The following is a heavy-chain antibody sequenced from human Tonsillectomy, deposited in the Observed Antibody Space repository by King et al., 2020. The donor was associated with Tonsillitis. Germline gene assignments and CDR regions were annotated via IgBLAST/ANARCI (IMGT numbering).Heavy chain of an antibody. V-gene: IGHV3-33*05. J-gene: IGHJ4*02. CDR1: GFTFSNDD. CDR2: ISYDGSKK. CDR3: AIGKSDLAGGFYFDF. Sequence: QLVQSGGGVVQPGRSLRLSCAASGFTFSNDDMHWVRQAPGKGLEWVAIISYDGSKKYYADPVKGRFTIPRENSRNTMYLQMNSLRAADTAAYSCAIGKSDLAGGFYFDFWGQGTLVTVSS.